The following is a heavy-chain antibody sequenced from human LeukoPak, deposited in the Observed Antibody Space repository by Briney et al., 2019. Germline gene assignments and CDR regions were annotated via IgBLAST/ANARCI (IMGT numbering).Heavy chain of an antibody. J-gene: IGHJ3*02. CDR1: GFTFSSYA. CDR2: ISYDGSNK. CDR3: ARDPRYCRGGSCYWSKAFDI. D-gene: IGHD2-15*01. Sequence: GRSLRLSCAASGFTFSSYAMHWVRQAPGKGLEWVAVISYDGSNKYYADSVKGRFTISRDNSKNTLYLQMNSLRAEDTAVYYCARDPRYCRGGSCYWSKAFDIWGQGTMVTVSS. V-gene: IGHV3-30*04.